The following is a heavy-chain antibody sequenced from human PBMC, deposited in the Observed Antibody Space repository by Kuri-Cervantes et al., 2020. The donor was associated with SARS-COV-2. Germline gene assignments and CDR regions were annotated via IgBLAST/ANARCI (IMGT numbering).Heavy chain of an antibody. V-gene: IGHV4-59*11. Sequence: SETLSLTCTVSGGSISGHSWIWIRQPPGKGLEWIGYIFPSASTNYNPSLESRVTFSVDMSKNQFSLKLRSVSAADTAVYYCARGGAIFDYWGQGTLVTVSS. CDR1: GGSISGHS. CDR3: ARGGAIFDY. CDR2: IFPSAST. D-gene: IGHD1-26*01. J-gene: IGHJ4*02.